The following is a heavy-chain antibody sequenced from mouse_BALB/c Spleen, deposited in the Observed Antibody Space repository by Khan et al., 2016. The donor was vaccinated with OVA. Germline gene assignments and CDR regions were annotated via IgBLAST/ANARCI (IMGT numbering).Heavy chain of an antibody. CDR3: VRDGAYHRNDGWVAY. D-gene: IGHD2-14*01. J-gene: IGHJ3*01. V-gene: IGHV1-4*01. CDR1: GYTFTSYT. CDR2: INPSNGYT. Sequence: QVQLQQSGAELARPGASVKMSCKASGYTFTSYTIHWIKLRPGQGLEWIGYINPSNGYTNYNQKFKDKATLTADKSSTKAYMELSSLTSDDSALDNCVRDGAYHRNDGWVAYWGQGTLVTVAA.